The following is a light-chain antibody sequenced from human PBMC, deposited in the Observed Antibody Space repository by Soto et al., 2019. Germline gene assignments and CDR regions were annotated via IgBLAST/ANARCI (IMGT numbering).Light chain of an antibody. V-gene: IGLV1-40*01. Sequence: QLVLTQPPSVSGAPGQRVTISCTGSSSNIGAGYDVHWYQQLPGTAPKLLIYGNSNRPSGVPDRFSGSKSGTSASPAITGRQAEDEADYYCQSYDSSLSGSKVFGGGTKLTVL. CDR2: GNS. CDR1: SSNIGAGYD. CDR3: QSYDSSLSGSKV. J-gene: IGLJ2*01.